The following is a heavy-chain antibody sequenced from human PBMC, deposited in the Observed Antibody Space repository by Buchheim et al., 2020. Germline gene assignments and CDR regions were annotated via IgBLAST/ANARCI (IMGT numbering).Heavy chain of an antibody. CDR2: INHSGST. D-gene: IGHD6-13*01. CDR1: GGSFSGYY. J-gene: IGHJ6*02. CDR3: ARMDRRAAAGYYYYYGMDV. Sequence: QMQLQQWGAGLLKPSETLSLTCAVYGGSFSGYYWSWIRQPPGKGLEWIGEINHSGSTNYNPSLKSRVTILVDTSKNQFSLKLSSVTAADTAVYYCARMDRRAAAGYYYYYGMDVWGQGTT. V-gene: IGHV4-34*01.